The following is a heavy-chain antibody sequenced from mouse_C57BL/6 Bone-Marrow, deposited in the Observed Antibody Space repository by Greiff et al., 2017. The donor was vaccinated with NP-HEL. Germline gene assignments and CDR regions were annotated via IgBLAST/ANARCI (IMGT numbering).Heavy chain of an antibody. CDR2: INPYNGDT. D-gene: IGHD1-2*01. CDR3: ARSYYGCFLDY. J-gene: IGHJ2*01. Sequence: VHVKQSGPELVKPGDSVKISCKASGYSFTGYFMNWVMQSHGKSLEWIGRINPYNGDTFYNQKFKGKATLTVDKSSSTAHMELRSLTSEDSAVYYCARSYYGCFLDYWGQGTTLTVSS. V-gene: IGHV1-20*01. CDR1: GYSFTGYF.